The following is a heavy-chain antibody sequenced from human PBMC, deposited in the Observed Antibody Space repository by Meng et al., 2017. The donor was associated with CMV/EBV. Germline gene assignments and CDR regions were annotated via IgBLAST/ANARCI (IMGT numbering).Heavy chain of an antibody. J-gene: IGHJ3*02. CDR2: IIPIFGTA. Sequence: SVKVSCKASGGTFSSYTISWVRQAPGQGLEWMGGIIPIFGTANYAQKFQGRVTITTDESTSTAYMELSSLRSEDTAVYYCTSTVPLLRKWELQGGDAFDIWGQGTMVTVSS. CDR1: GGTFSSYT. V-gene: IGHV1-69*05. CDR3: TSTVPLLRKWELQGGDAFDI. D-gene: IGHD1-26*01.